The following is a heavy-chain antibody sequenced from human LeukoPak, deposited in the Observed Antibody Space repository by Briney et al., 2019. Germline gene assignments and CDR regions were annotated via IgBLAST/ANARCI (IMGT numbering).Heavy chain of an antibody. Sequence: ETLSLTCAVYGGSFSGYHWTWVRQAPGKGLEWVSYISSSSSTIYYADSVKGRFTISRDNSKNSLFLHMNSLRAEDTAVYYCARVGVSATNTPAFDYWGQGTLVTVSS. CDR1: GGSFSGYH. D-gene: IGHD4-11*01. J-gene: IGHJ4*02. CDR3: ARVGVSATNTPAFDY. V-gene: IGHV3-48*04. CDR2: ISSSSSTI.